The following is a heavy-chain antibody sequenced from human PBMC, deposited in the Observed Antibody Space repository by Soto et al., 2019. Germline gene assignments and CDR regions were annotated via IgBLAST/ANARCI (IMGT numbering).Heavy chain of an antibody. Sequence: QVQLVQSGAEVKKPGSSVKVSCKASGGTFSSYAISWVRQAPGQGLEWMGGIIPIFGTANYAQKFQGRVTIPADESTRTAYMELSSLRSEDTAVYYCAIAPYSGSSLCWYFDLWGRGTLVTVSS. J-gene: IGHJ2*01. CDR1: GGTFSSYA. D-gene: IGHD1-26*01. CDR2: IIPIFGTA. CDR3: AIAPYSGSSLCWYFDL. V-gene: IGHV1-69*12.